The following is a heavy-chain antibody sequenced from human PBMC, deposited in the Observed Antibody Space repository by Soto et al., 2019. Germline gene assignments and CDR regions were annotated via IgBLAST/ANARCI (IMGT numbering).Heavy chain of an antibody. CDR1: GGSFSTYY. D-gene: IGHD3-9*01. Sequence: QLQQWGAGLLKPSETLSLTCVVSGGSFSTYYYNWIRQSPGKGLEWIGEINHSGINNYSPSLKSRVTMFLDTSKNQFSLKLTFVTAADTAVYYCARGGSNDWQVAFDIWGQGTMVTVSS. J-gene: IGHJ3*02. CDR2: INHSGIN. CDR3: ARGGSNDWQVAFDI. V-gene: IGHV4-34*01.